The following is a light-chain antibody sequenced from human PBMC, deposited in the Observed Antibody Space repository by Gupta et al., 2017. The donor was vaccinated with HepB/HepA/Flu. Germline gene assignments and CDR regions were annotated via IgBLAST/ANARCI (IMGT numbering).Light chain of an antibody. CDR3: QQSYSTLIT. V-gene: IGKV1-39*01. CDR2: AAS. Sequence: DIQMTQPPSSLSASVGDRVTIPCRASQSISSYLNWYQQKPGKAPNRLIFAASSLQSGVPSRFRGSGSGTDFTLTISSLQPEDFATYYCQQSYSTLITFGQWTRLEIK. J-gene: IGKJ5*01. CDR1: QSISSY.